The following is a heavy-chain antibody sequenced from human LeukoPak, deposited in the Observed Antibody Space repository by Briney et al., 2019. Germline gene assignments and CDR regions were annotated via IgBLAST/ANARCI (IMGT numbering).Heavy chain of an antibody. CDR3: ATQRGSYLWGTDFDY. CDR2: ISYDGSNK. V-gene: IGHV3-30*03. J-gene: IGHJ4*02. D-gene: IGHD3-16*01. CDR1: GFTFSNYG. Sequence: QTGGSLRLSCAASGFTFSNYGMHWVRQAPGKGLEWVAVISYDGSNKYYGDSAKGRFTISRDNSKNTLYLQMNSLRAEDTAVYYCATQRGSYLWGTDFDYWGQGTLFTVSS.